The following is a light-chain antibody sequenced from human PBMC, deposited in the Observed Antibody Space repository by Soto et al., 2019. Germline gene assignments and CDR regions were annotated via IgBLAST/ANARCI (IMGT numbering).Light chain of an antibody. CDR2: EVT. CDR1: SGDVGGYNY. V-gene: IGLV2-8*01. Sequence: QSALTQPPSASGSPGQSVTISCTGTSGDVGGYNYVSWYQQHPGKAPKLVIYEVTKRPSGVPDRFSGSKSGNTASLTVSGLQAEDEADYYCSSYAGNNNVMFGGGTKVTVL. J-gene: IGLJ3*02. CDR3: SSYAGNNNVM.